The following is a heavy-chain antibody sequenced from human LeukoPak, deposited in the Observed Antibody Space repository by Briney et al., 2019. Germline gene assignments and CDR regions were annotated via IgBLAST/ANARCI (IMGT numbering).Heavy chain of an antibody. CDR1: GFTFDDYS. D-gene: IGHD6-13*01. V-gene: IGHV3-9*01. Sequence: GRSLRLSYAASGFTFDDYSMHWVRQSPGKGLEWLSGLGWNGDIIDYADSVKGRFTISRDNAKNSLYLQMDSLKTEDTALYYCAKGSLIAASGTLFDFWGQGTRVTVSS. CDR2: LGWNGDII. CDR3: AKGSLIAASGTLFDF. J-gene: IGHJ4*02.